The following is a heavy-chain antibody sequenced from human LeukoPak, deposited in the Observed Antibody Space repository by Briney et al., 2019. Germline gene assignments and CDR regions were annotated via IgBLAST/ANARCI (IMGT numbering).Heavy chain of an antibody. Sequence: GGSLRLSCAASGFTFSSHWMSWVRQAPGHGLEWVANIVQDGSQKYYVDSVKGRFTISRDNGKNSLYLQMNSLRAEDTAVYYCARNEKWGRDYWGQGTLVTVSS. D-gene: IGHD1-26*01. J-gene: IGHJ4*02. CDR1: GFTFSSHW. CDR3: ARNEKWGRDY. CDR2: IVQDGSQK. V-gene: IGHV3-7*03.